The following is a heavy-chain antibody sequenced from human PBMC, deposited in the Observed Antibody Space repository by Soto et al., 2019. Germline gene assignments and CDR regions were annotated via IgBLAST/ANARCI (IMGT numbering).Heavy chain of an antibody. CDR2: LWYDGSNK. V-gene: IGHV3-33*01. D-gene: IGHD3-3*01. Sequence: GGSMRLSCAASGFTFSSYGMHWVRQAPGQGLEWVAVLWYDGSNKYYADSVKGRFTISRDNSKNTLYLQIDSPRAHETAVYYCGRDFRISSFGVGHYGMDVLGQGTTVTVSS. J-gene: IGHJ6*02. CDR3: GRDFRISSFGVGHYGMDV. CDR1: GFTFSSYG.